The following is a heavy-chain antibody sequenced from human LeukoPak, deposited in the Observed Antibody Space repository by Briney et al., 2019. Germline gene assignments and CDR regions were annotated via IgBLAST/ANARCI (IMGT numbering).Heavy chain of an antibody. J-gene: IGHJ4*02. V-gene: IGHV4-39*07. D-gene: IGHD2-21*02. CDR1: GGSISSGNYY. Sequence: SETLSLTCTVSGGSISSGNYYWSWIRQPPGKGLEWIGEFYHTGYTNYNPSLKSRVTISIDRSKNQFSLNLTSVTAADTAVYYCAGRAATAYLDCWGQGSLVTVSS. CDR3: AGRAATAYLDC. CDR2: FYHTGYT.